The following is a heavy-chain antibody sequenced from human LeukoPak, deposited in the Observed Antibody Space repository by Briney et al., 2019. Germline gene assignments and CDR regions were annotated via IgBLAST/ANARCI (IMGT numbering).Heavy chain of an antibody. CDR3: AVEGYCSGGSCYTNWFDS. D-gene: IGHD2-15*01. V-gene: IGHV3-48*03. J-gene: IGHJ5*01. CDR1: GFTFRAFE. CDR2: ISSSGSNI. Sequence: GGSLRLSCAASGFTFRAFEMNWVRQAPGKGLEWVSYISSSGSNIYYADSVKGRFTISRDNVKNSLYLQMNSLRDEDTAVYYCAVEGYCSGGSCYTNWFDSWGQGTLVTVSS.